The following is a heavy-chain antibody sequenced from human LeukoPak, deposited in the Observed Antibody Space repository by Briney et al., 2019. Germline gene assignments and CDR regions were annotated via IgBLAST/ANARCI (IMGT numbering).Heavy chain of an antibody. CDR1: GFTFSSYG. Sequence: GRSLRLSCAASGFTFSSYGMHWVRQAPGKGLEWVAVIWYDGSNKYYADSVKGRFTISRDNSKNTLYLQMNSLRAEDTAVYYCAKDCPIFTYYDILTGYSTGNYFDYWGQGTLVTVSS. CDR2: IWYDGSNK. CDR3: AKDCPIFTYYDILTGYSTGNYFDY. D-gene: IGHD3-9*01. V-gene: IGHV3-33*06. J-gene: IGHJ4*02.